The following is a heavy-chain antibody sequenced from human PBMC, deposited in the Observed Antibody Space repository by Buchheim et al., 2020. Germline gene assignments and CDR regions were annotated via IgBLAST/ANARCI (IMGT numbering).Heavy chain of an antibody. V-gene: IGHV3-33*01. CDR3: ARVGQYSNSWFGTHFDC. Sequence: QVRLVESGGGVVQPGKSLRLSCVASGFTFSTYGMHWVRQAPGKGLEWVAIIWYDGSDKYYADSVKGRFTISRADSKNTLFLQMNGLRVEDTAVYYCARVGQYSNSWFGTHFDCWGQGTL. J-gene: IGHJ4*02. CDR2: IWYDGSDK. CDR1: GFTFSTYG. D-gene: IGHD6-13*01.